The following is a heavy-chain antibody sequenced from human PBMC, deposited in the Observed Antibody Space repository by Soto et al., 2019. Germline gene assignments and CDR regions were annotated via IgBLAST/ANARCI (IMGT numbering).Heavy chain of an antibody. CDR2: ISYDGTNK. CDR3: AKDTYYHDSSGYYVFDY. Sequence: QVQLVESGGGVVQPGRSLRLSCAASGFSFSSYGMHWVRQAPGKWLEWVAVISYDGTNKNYADSVKGRFTISRDNSENTVYLQMNSLRTEDTAVYYCAKDTYYHDSSGYYVFDYWGQGTLVTVSS. V-gene: IGHV3-30*18. D-gene: IGHD3-22*01. CDR1: GFSFSSYG. J-gene: IGHJ4*02.